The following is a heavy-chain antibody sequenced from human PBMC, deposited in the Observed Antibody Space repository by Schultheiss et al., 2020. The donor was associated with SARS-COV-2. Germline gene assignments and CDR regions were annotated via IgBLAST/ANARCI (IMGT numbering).Heavy chain of an antibody. D-gene: IGHD6-13*01. Sequence: GGSLRLSCAASGFTFSSYAMSWVRQAPGKGLEWVSAISGSGGSTYYADSVKGRFTISRDNSKNTLYLQMNSLRAEDTSVYYCTRDLAGIASYWGQGTLVTVSS. CDR2: ISGSGGST. CDR1: GFTFSSYA. CDR3: TRDLAGIASY. V-gene: IGHV3-23*01. J-gene: IGHJ4*02.